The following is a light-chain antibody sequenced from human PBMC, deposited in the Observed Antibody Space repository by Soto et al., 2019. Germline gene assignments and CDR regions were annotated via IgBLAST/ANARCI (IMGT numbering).Light chain of an antibody. J-gene: IGLJ1*01. CDR1: SSDVGGYDY. Sequence: QSALTQPASVSGSPGQSITISCTGTSSDVGGYDYVSWYQQHPGKAPKLMIYDVIHRPSGVSNRFSGSKSGNTASLTISGLQAEDESDYYCISYRSGSTYVFGTGTKVTVL. V-gene: IGLV2-14*01. CDR3: ISYRSGSTYV. CDR2: DVI.